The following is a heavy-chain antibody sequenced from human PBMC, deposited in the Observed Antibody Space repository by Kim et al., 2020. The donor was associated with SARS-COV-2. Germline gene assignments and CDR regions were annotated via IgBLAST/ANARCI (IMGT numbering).Heavy chain of an antibody. CDR1: GGSFSGYY. V-gene: IGHV4-34*01. CDR3: ARGLLQGSGSYYYYYYGMDV. CDR2: INHSGST. Sequence: SETLSLTCAVYGGSFSGYYWSWIRQPPGKGLEWIGEINHSGSTNYNPSLKSRVTISVDTSKNQFSLKLSSVTAADTAVYYCARGLLQGSGSYYYYYYGMDVWGQGTTVTVSS. J-gene: IGHJ6*02. D-gene: IGHD3-10*01.